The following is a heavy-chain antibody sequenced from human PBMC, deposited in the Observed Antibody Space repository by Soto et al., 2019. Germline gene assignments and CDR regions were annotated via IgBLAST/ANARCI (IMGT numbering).Heavy chain of an antibody. CDR1: GGTFSSYA. V-gene: IGHV1-69*12. D-gene: IGHD6-13*01. Sequence: QVQLVQSGAEVKKPGSSVKVSCKASGGTFSSYAISWVRQAPGQGLEWMGGIIPIFGTANYAEKFQGSGMITADESTSTAYRAPSIPRCEATAVYSSLRGRIAAAGSEAAHYNYYGMDVWGQGTTVTVSS. J-gene: IGHJ6*02. CDR2: IIPIFGTA. CDR3: LRGRIAAAGSEAAHYNYYGMDV.